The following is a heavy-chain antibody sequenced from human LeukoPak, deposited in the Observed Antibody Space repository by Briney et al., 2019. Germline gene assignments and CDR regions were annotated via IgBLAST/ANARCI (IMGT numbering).Heavy chain of an antibody. V-gene: IGHV3-30*18. J-gene: IGHJ4*02. CDR3: AKDRSGSYFDY. Sequence: GGSLRLSCAASGFTFSTYGMHWVRQAPGKGLEWVAVISYDGSNKYYADSVKGRFTISRDNSKNTLYLQMNSLRAEDTAVYYCAKDRSGSYFDYWGQGTLVTVS. CDR1: GFTFSTYG. CDR2: ISYDGSNK. D-gene: IGHD1-26*01.